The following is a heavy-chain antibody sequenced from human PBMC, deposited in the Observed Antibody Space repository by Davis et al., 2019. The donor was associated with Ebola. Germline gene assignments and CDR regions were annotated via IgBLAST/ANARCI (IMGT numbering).Heavy chain of an antibody. CDR3: ARASSSWTPVLDY. CDR1: GGSISSYY. Sequence: SETLSLTCTVSGGSISSYYWSWIRQPPGKGLEWIGYIYYSGSTNYNPSLKSRVTISVDTSKNQFSLKLSSVTAADTAVYYCARASSSWTPVLDYWGQGTLVTVSS. V-gene: IGHV4-59*01. CDR2: IYYSGST. J-gene: IGHJ4*02. D-gene: IGHD6-13*01.